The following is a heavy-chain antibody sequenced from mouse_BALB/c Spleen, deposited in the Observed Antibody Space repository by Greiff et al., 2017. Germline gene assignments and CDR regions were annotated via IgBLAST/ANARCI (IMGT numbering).Heavy chain of an antibody. J-gene: IGHJ2*01. V-gene: IGHV5-6-4*01. CDR2: ISSGGSYT. Sequence: DVKLVESGGGLVKPGGSLKLSCAASGFTFSSYTMSWVRQTPEKRLEWVATISSGGSYTYYPDSVKGRFTISRDNAKNTLYLQMSSLKSEDTAMYYCTRTLYGYDFDYWGQGTTLTVSS. D-gene: IGHD2-2*01. CDR3: TRTLYGYDFDY. CDR1: GFTFSSYT.